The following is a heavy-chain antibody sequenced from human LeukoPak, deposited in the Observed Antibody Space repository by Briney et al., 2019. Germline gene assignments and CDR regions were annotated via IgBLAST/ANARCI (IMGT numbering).Heavy chain of an antibody. CDR2: INSDGTST. D-gene: IGHD2-15*01. Sequence: PGGSLRLSCAASGFTFSSYWMHWVRQAPGEGLVYVSRINSDGTSTSYADSVKGRFTISRDNAKNTLYLLMNSLRAEDTAVYYCARDIGYSPFDYWGQRTLVTVSS. J-gene: IGHJ4*02. CDR3: ARDIGYSPFDY. V-gene: IGHV3-74*01. CDR1: GFTFSSYW.